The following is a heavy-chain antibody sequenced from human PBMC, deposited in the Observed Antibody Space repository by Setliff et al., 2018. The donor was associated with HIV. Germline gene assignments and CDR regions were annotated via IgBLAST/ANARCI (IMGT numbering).Heavy chain of an antibody. V-gene: IGHV4-59*11. D-gene: IGHD2-15*01. CDR2: IYYSGST. CDR1: GGSISSHY. J-gene: IGHJ1*01. Sequence: PSETLSLTCTVSGGSISSHYWSWIRQPPGKGLEWIGYIYYSGSTNYNPSLKSRVTISVDTSKNQFSLKLSSVTAADTAVYFCARDPYCSGDGCFRYYQHWGRGTLVTVSS. CDR3: ARDPYCSGDGCFRYYQH.